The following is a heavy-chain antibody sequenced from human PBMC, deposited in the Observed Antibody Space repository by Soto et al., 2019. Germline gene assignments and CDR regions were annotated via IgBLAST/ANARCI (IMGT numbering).Heavy chain of an antibody. CDR2: VNPSLNMS. J-gene: IGHJ4*02. Sequence: QVQLVQSGAELKKPGSSVKVSCKASGDTFSFYTINWVRQAPGLGLEWMGRVNPSLNMSNYAQKFQGRVTMTADKATSTAYMELRSLRSEDTAFYYCATSYGSGYRAFDYWGQGALVTVSS. CDR1: GDTFSFYT. V-gene: IGHV1-69*02. D-gene: IGHD3-10*01. CDR3: ATSYGSGYRAFDY.